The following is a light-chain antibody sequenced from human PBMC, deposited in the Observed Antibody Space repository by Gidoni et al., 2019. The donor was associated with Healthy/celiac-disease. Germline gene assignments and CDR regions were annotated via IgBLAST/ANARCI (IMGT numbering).Light chain of an antibody. CDR2: EVS. CDR1: SIDVGGYNY. V-gene: IGLV2-14*01. CDR3: SSYTSSSVV. J-gene: IGLJ2*01. Sequence: QSALTQPASVSGSPGQPITISCTGTSIDVGGYNYVSWYQQHPGKAPKLMIYEVSNRPSGVSNRFSGSKSGNTASLTISGLQAEDEADYYCSSYTSSSVVFGGGTKLTVL.